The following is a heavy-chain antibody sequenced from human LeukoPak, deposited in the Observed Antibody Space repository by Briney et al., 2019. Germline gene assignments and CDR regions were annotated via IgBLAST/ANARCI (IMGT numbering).Heavy chain of an antibody. CDR1: GITLSNYG. CDR2: ISDSGGST. V-gene: IGHV3-23*01. J-gene: IGHJ4*02. Sequence: SGGFLRLSCAVSGITLSNYGMSWVRQAPGKGLEWVAGISDSGGSTNYADSVKGRFTISRGNPKNTLYLQMNSLRAEDTAVYFCARRGVVIRVILVGFHKEAFYFDSWGQGALVTVSS. D-gene: IGHD3-22*01. CDR3: ARRGVVIRVILVGFHKEAFYFDS.